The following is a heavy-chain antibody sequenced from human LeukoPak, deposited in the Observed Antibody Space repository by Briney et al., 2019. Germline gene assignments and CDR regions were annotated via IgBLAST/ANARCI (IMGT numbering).Heavy chain of an antibody. CDR3: ARAVGPFDF. V-gene: IGHV3-33*01. J-gene: IGHJ3*01. CDR1: GFIFSTYG. Sequence: GGSLRLSCAASGFIFSTYGVHWVRQAPGKGLEWVAVIWYDGSNKYYADSVKGRFTISRDNSKNTLNLQMNSLRAEDTAVYYCARAVGPFDFWGQGTMVTVSA. CDR2: IWYDGSNK.